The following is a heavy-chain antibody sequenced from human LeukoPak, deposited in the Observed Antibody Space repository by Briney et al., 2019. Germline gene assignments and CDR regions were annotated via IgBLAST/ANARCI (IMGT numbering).Heavy chain of an antibody. Sequence: GGSLRLSCAASGFTFSSYAMSWVRQAPGKGLEWVSAISGSGGSTYYADSVKGRFTISRDNPKNTLYLQMNSLRAEDTAVYYCAKVIRSYYYYYMDVWGKGTTVTISS. J-gene: IGHJ6*03. CDR3: AKVIRSYYYYYMDV. V-gene: IGHV3-23*01. CDR2: ISGSGGST. D-gene: IGHD3-10*01. CDR1: GFTFSSYA.